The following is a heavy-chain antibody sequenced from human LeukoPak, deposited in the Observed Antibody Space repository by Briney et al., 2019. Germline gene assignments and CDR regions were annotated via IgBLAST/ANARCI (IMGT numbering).Heavy chain of an antibody. CDR3: VRDGEYSSFQWPSNWFDP. D-gene: IGHD6-6*01. J-gene: IGHJ5*02. Sequence: PGGSLRLSCEASGFTFSRYWMSWVRQAPGKGLEWVANINQDGSETYYADSVKGRFTISRDNAKNSLYLQINGLRAEDTAVFYCVRDGEYSSFQWPSNWFDPWGRGTLVTVSP. CDR2: INQDGSET. CDR1: GFTFSRYW. V-gene: IGHV3-7*01.